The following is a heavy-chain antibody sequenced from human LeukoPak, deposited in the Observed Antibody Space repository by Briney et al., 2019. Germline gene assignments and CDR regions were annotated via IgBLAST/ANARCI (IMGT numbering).Heavy chain of an antibody. D-gene: IGHD6-19*01. CDR1: GYSFTSYW. Sequence: GESLKISCKGSGYSFTSYWIGWVRQMPGKGLEWMAIIYPGDSHTRYSPSFQGQVTISADRSISTAYLQWSSLKASDTAMYYCARSSYASGWSLDYWGQGTLVTVSS. CDR2: IYPGDSHT. J-gene: IGHJ4*02. CDR3: ARSSYASGWSLDY. V-gene: IGHV5-51*01.